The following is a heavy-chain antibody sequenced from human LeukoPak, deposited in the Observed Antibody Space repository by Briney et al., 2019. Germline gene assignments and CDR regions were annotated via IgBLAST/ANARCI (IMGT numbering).Heavy chain of an antibody. D-gene: IGHD3-22*01. Sequence: PSETLALTCAVSGGSISSSNWWRWVREPPGKGLEWIGEIYHSGSTNYNPSLKSRVTISVDKSKNQFSLKLSSVTAADTAVYYCASRYYYDSSGLDYWGQGTLVTVSS. CDR3: ASRYYYDSSGLDY. CDR2: IYHSGST. V-gene: IGHV4-4*02. CDR1: GGSISSSNW. J-gene: IGHJ4*02.